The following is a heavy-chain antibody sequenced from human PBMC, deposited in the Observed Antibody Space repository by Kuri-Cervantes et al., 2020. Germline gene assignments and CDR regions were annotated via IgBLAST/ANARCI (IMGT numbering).Heavy chain of an antibody. Sequence: GSLRLSCTVSGGSISSSSYYWGWIRQPPGKGLEWIGSIYYSGSTYYNPSLKSRVTISVDTSKNQISLKMSAVTAADTAVYYCARDGSYSFIWGQGTLVTVSS. CDR2: IYYSGST. CDR1: GGSISSSSYY. CDR3: ARDGSYSFI. J-gene: IGHJ4*02. D-gene: IGHD1-26*01. V-gene: IGHV4-39*07.